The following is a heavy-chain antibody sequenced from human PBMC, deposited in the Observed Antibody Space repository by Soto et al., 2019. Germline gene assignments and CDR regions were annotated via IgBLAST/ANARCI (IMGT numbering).Heavy chain of an antibody. Sequence: QPGGSLRLSCTASGFTFGDYGLSWFRQAPGKGLEWVSFIRSKAYGGTTEYAASVKGRFTVSRDDSKSIVYLQMNSLKTDDTAIYYCATLHFGVGGMDVWCQAITVTLSS. CDR1: GFTFGDYG. CDR2: IRSKAYGGTT. D-gene: IGHD3-10*01. CDR3: ATLHFGVGGMDV. J-gene: IGHJ6*02. V-gene: IGHV3-49*03.